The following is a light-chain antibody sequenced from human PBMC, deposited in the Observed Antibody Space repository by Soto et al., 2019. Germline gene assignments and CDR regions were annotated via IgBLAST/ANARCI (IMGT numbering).Light chain of an antibody. CDR3: QQHSHWPPWT. V-gene: IGKV3-11*01. CDR2: GAS. J-gene: IGKJ1*01. CDR1: ENVRTF. Sequence: EVVLTQSPATLSLSPGERATLSCRASENVRTFVDWYQQKPGQAPRLLIHGASNRATGIPDRFSGSGSGTAFTLTISNLEAEDFAVYYCQQHSHWPPWTFGQGTRVEIQ.